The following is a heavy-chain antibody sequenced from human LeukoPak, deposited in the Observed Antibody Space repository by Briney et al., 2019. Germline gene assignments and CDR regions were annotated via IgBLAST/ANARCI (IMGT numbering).Heavy chain of an antibody. Sequence: SETLSLTCTVSGDSINSTFYYWGWIRQPPGKGLEWIASVYYSGSTYYNPSLKCRVTISVDKSKNQLSLKLSSVTAADTAVYYCARSLMITFGGVIVIDAFDIWGQGTMVTVSS. D-gene: IGHD3-16*02. V-gene: IGHV4-39*07. CDR1: GDSINSTFYY. CDR2: VYYSGST. CDR3: ARSLMITFGGVIVIDAFDI. J-gene: IGHJ3*02.